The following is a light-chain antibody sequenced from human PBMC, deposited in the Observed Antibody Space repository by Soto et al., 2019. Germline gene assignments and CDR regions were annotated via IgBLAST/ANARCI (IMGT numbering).Light chain of an antibody. CDR1: QSISSW. CDR2: DAS. Sequence: DIQMTQSPSTLSESVGDRVTITCRASQSISSWLAWYQQKPGKAPKLLIYDASSLESGVPSRFSGSGSVTEFTLTISSLQPDDFATYCCQQYNSYSLTFGQGTKVEIK. CDR3: QQYNSYSLT. V-gene: IGKV1-5*01. J-gene: IGKJ1*01.